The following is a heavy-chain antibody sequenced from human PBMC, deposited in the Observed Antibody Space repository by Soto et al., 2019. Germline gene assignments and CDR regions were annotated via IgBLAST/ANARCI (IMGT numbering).Heavy chain of an antibody. V-gene: IGHV3-23*01. CDR3: AKGGVVVPGAFDY. CDR2: ISGSGGST. J-gene: IGHJ4*02. CDR1: GFTFSSYA. Sequence: EVQLLESGGGLVQPGGSLRLSCAASGFTFSSYAMSWVRQAPGKGLEWVSAISGSGGSTYYADSVKGRFTISRDNSKNTLYLQMNSLRAEDKAVYYCAKGGVVVPGAFDYWGQGTLVTVSS. D-gene: IGHD2-2*01.